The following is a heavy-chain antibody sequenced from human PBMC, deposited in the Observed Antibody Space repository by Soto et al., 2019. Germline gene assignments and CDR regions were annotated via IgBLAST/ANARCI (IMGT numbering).Heavy chain of an antibody. D-gene: IGHD3-16*01. J-gene: IGHJ4*02. V-gene: IGHV3-53*01. CDR2: IYSGGAR. CDR1: GFTVSSNY. Sequence: GGSLRLSCAASGFTVSSNYISWVRQAPGKGLEWVATIYSGGARHYADSVQGRFTIFRDISKNMVYLQMNSLRAEDTAMYYCARVMIYGPNHFDYWGQGTLVTVSS. CDR3: ARVMIYGPNHFDY.